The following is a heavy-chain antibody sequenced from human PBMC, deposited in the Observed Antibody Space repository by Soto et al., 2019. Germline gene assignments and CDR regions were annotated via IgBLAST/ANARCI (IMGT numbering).Heavy chain of an antibody. CDR3: AKDSSVTAAGSGGWFDP. CDR1: GFDFNTYG. Sequence: QVQLVESGGGVVQPGRSLRLSCAASGFDFNTYGLHWVRQAPGKGLEWVAAISFDGGNQHYADSVKGRFTISRDKSNSTLYLQMNSLGAEDTATYFCAKDSSVTAAGSGGWFDPWGPGTLVIVSS. V-gene: IGHV3-30*18. CDR2: ISFDGGNQ. D-gene: IGHD6-13*01. J-gene: IGHJ5*02.